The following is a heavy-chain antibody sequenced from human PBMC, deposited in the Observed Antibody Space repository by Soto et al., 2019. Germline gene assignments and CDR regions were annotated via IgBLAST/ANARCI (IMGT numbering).Heavy chain of an antibody. D-gene: IGHD2-15*01. V-gene: IGHV1-3*01. CDR2: INAGNGNT. J-gene: IGHJ4*02. CDR1: GYTFTSYA. Sequence: ASVKVSCKASGYTFTSYAMHWVRQAPGQRLEWMGWINAGNGNTKYSQKFQGRVTITRDTSASTAYMELSSLRSEDTAVYYCARDLTGHCSGGSCYPFYYFDYWGQGTLVTVSS. CDR3: ARDLTGHCSGGSCYPFYYFDY.